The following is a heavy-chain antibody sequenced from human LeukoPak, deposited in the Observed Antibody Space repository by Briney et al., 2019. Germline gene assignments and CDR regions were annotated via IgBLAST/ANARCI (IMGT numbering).Heavy chain of an antibody. Sequence: PSETLSLTCTVSGGSISSYYWSWIRQPPGKGLEWIGYIYYSGSTNYNPSLKSRVTISVDTSKNQFSLKLSSVTAADTAVYYCAKYGGSGGVIDYGAKEPLVTFSS. CDR2: IYYSGST. V-gene: IGHV4-59*08. J-gene: IGHJ4*01. CDR3: AKYGGSGGVIDY. CDR1: GGSISSYY. D-gene: IGHD6-19*01.